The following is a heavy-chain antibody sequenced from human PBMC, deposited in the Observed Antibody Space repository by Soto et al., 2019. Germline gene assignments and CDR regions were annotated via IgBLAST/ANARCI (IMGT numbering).Heavy chain of an antibody. CDR3: ASHPSDFWFDP. CDR2: IYYSGST. J-gene: IGHJ5*02. V-gene: IGHV4-39*02. D-gene: IGHD2-21*02. Sequence: QLQLQESGPGLVKPSETLSLTCSVSGGSISSSSYFWGWIRQPPGKGLEWIGSIYYSGSTYYNPPPKRRAPLSVATSKTHSPLKLSSVTAADTAVYYCASHPSDFWFDPWGQGTLVTVSS. CDR1: GGSISSSSYF.